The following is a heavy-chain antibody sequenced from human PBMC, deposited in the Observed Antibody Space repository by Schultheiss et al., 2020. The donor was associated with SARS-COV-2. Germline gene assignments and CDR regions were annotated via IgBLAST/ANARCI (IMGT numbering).Heavy chain of an antibody. CDR1: GGSISSRTYY. D-gene: IGHD6-19*01. CDR2: IHYSGST. J-gene: IGHJ4*02. CDR3: ARGAMGWQQWLVRFDY. Sequence: SETLSLTCTVSGGSISSRTYYWGWIRQAPGKGLEWIGSIHYSGSTNYNPSLKSRVTISVDKSKNQFSLKLSSVTAADTAVYYCARGAMGWQQWLVRFDYWGQGTLVTVSS. V-gene: IGHV4-39*07.